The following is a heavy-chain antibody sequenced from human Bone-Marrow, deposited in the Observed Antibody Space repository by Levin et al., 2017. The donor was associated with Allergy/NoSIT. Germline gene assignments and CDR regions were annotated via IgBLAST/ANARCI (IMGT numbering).Heavy chain of an antibody. J-gene: IGHJ5*01. V-gene: IGHV4-30-4*01. CDR1: GGSINSGDYY. D-gene: IGHD3-3*01. CDR3: ARIIRFYDNFFSHRIDS. CDR2: IYYTGNT. Sequence: TSSETLSLTCTVSGGSINSGDYYWTWIRQPPGKGLQWIGYIYYTGNTFYNPSLKSRLDISIETSKNQFSLKLTSVTAADTAVYYCARIIRFYDNFFSHRIDSWGLGTLVAVSS.